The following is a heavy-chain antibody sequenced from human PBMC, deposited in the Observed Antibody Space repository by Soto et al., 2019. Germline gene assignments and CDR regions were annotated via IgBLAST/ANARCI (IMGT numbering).Heavy chain of an antibody. CDR1: GGTFSSYA. V-gene: IGHV1-69*12. D-gene: IGHD2-2*01. CDR3: ARHVPAAGYYYGMDV. CDR2: IIPIFGTA. J-gene: IGHJ6*02. Sequence: QVQLVQSGAEVKKPGSSVKVSCKASGGTFSSYAISWVRQAPGQGLEWMGGIIPIFGTANYAQKFQGRVTITADESTSTPYMERRRLRSADTAVYYCARHVPAAGYYYGMDVWGQGTTVTVSS.